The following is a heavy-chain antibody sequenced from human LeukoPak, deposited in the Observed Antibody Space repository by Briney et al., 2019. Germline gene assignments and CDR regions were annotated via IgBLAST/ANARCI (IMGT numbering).Heavy chain of an antibody. V-gene: IGHV3-15*01. D-gene: IGHD3-10*01. J-gene: IGHJ4*02. Sequence: PGGSLRLSCAASGFTFRNAWMTWVRQAPGKGLEWIGRIKSKTDGGTADYAAPVKDRFTISRDDSKNTMYLQMNSLKTEDTAVYYCTTDLLTMVRGVKDPDYWGQGTLVTVSS. CDR1: GFTFRNAW. CDR2: IKSKTDGGTA. CDR3: TTDLLTMVRGVKDPDY.